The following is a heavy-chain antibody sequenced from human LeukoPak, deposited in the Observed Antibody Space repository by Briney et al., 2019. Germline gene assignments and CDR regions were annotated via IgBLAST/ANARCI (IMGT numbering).Heavy chain of an antibody. V-gene: IGHV3-53*01. D-gene: IGHD4-17*01. J-gene: IGHJ4*02. CDR2: IYSGGST. CDR3: VRGDYGDYTLFDY. CDR1: GFTVSSNY. Sequence: GGSLRLSCVASGFTVSSNYMSWVRQAPGKGLEWVSVIYSGGSTYYADSVKGRFTISRDNSKNTLYLQMNSLRAEDTAVYYCVRGDYGDYTLFDYWGQGTLVTVSS.